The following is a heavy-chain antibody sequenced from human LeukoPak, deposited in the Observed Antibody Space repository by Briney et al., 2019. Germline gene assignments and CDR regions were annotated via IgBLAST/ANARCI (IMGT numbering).Heavy chain of an antibody. CDR3: ATAMGSSASTAYFAY. V-gene: IGHV3-23*01. J-gene: IGHJ4*02. Sequence: PGGSLRLSCAASGFTFSSYAMSWVRQAPGKGLEWVSAISDSGGSTYYADSMKGRFTTSRDNSRNTVYLQMNGLRVEDTAVYYCATAMGSSASTAYFAYWGQGTLVTVSS. D-gene: IGHD6-6*01. CDR1: GFTFSSYA. CDR2: ISDSGGST.